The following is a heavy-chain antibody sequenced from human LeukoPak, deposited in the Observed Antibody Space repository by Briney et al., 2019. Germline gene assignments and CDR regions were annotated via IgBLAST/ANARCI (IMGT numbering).Heavy chain of an antibody. V-gene: IGHV3-23*01. CDR2: ISGTGEST. CDR3: AKDLRNMGGPVAGASQH. CDR1: GFTFSSYA. J-gene: IGHJ1*01. Sequence: PGGSLRLSCAASGFTFSSYAMTWVRQAPAKGLEWVSGISGTGESTNYADPVKGRFTISRDNSENTVSVQMNSLRAEDTAVYYCAKDLRNMGGPVAGASQHWGHGTLVTVSS. D-gene: IGHD6-19*01.